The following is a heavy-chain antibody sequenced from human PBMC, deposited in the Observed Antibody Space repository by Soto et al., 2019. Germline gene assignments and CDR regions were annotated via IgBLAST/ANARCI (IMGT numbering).Heavy chain of an antibody. D-gene: IGHD6-13*01. J-gene: IGHJ4*02. CDR1: GFTCSRYG. V-gene: IGHV3-30*18. Sequence: GGSLRLSCAASGFTCSRYGMHWVRQAPGKGLEWVAVISYDGSNKYYADSVKGRFTISRDNSKNTLYLQMNSLRAEDTAVYYCAKDDPRIAADYWGQGTLVTVSS. CDR3: AKDDPRIAADY. CDR2: ISYDGSNK.